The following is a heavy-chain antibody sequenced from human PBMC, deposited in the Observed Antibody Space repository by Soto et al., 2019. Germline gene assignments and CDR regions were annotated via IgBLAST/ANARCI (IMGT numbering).Heavy chain of an antibody. V-gene: IGHV4-59*01. Sequence: QVQLQESGPGLVKPSETLSLTCTVSGGSISSYYWSWIRQPPGKGLEWIGYIYYSGSTNYNPSLKSRVTISVDTSKNQFSLKLSSVTAADTAVYYCAGQQWLVFPWGAFDIWGQGTMVTVSS. CDR2: IYYSGST. CDR3: AGQQWLVFPWGAFDI. CDR1: GGSISSYY. D-gene: IGHD6-19*01. J-gene: IGHJ3*02.